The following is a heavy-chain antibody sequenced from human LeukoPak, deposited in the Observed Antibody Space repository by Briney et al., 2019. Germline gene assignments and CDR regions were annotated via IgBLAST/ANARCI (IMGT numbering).Heavy chain of an antibody. CDR3: AKEGGA. V-gene: IGHV3-23*01. D-gene: IGHD3-16*01. Sequence: GGSLRLSCEASGFVFSSYTMTWVRQAPGQGLERVSAIGGRGGSTYYADSVKGRVTISRDNSKNTVSLQMNSLRSDDTAIYYCAKEGGAWGQGTLVVVSS. CDR2: IGGRGGST. J-gene: IGHJ5*02. CDR1: GFVFSSYT.